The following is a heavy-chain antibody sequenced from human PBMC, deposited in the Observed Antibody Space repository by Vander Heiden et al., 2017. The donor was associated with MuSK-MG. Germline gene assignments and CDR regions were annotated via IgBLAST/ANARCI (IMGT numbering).Heavy chain of an antibody. Sequence: EVQLLESGGGLVQPGGSLRLSWAVSGFTFSSYARSRVRQAPGKGLEWVSAISGSGCSTYYGDSVKGRFTISRDNSKNTLYLQMSSLRAEDTAVYYCAKDLGVTVTTEFDYWGQGTLVTVSS. V-gene: IGHV3-23*01. CDR3: AKDLGVTVTTEFDY. CDR2: ISGSGCST. D-gene: IGHD4-17*01. CDR1: GFTFSSYA. J-gene: IGHJ4*02.